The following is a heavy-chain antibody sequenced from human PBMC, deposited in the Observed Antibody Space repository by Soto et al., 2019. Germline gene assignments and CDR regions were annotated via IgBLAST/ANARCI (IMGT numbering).Heavy chain of an antibody. CDR3: AKTRLYDNNDYHRDGSDV. CDR1: GFRFWTYS. D-gene: IGHD5-12*01. J-gene: IGHJ3*01. V-gene: IGHV3-23*01. Sequence: EVKLLESGGGLVQPGESLRLSCAASGFRFWTYSMSWVRQAPGKGLEWVSGISGDGSATSYADSLKGRFTVSRDNSKDTLFLQMNTLRVEDTAVYYCAKTRLYDNNDYHRDGSDVWGPGTAVTVS. CDR2: ISGDGSAT.